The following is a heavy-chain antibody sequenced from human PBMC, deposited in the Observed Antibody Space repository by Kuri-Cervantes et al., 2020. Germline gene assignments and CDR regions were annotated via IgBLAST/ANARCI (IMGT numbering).Heavy chain of an antibody. V-gene: IGHV3-30*18. J-gene: IGHJ6*02. CDR3: AKDLAQWLAYYYYGMDV. CDR1: GFTFSSYG. Sequence: GGSLRLSCAASGFTFSSYGMHWVRQAPGKGLEWVAVISYDGSNKYYADSVKGRFTISRDNSKNTLYLQMNSLRAEDTAVYYCAKDLAQWLAYYYYGMDVWGQGTTVTVSS. D-gene: IGHD6-19*01. CDR2: ISYDGSNK.